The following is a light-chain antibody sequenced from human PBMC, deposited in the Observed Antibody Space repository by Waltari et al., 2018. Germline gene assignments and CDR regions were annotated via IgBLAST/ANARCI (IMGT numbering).Light chain of an antibody. V-gene: IGKV3-20*01. Sequence: VLTQSPGTLSLSPGARATLSCRASQSVSSSYLAWYQQKPGQAPRLLISGASSRATGIPDRFSGSGSGTDFTLTISRLEPEDFVVYYCQQYGSSPRTFGQGTKVEIK. J-gene: IGKJ1*01. CDR3: QQYGSSPRT. CDR1: QSVSSSY. CDR2: GAS.